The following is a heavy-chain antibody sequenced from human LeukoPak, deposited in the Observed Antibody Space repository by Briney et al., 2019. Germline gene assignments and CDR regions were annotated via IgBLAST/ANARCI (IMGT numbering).Heavy chain of an antibody. J-gene: IGHJ6*03. CDR3: ARDPDWDYYYYMDV. D-gene: IGHD3-9*01. V-gene: IGHV3-53*01. CDR2: IYSGGST. Sequence: PGGSLRLSCAASGFTVSSNYMSWVRQAPGQGLEWVSVIYSGGSTYYADSVKGRFTISRDNSKNTLYHQMNSLRAEDTAVYYCARDPDWDYYYYMDVWGKGTTVTISS. CDR1: GFTVSSNY.